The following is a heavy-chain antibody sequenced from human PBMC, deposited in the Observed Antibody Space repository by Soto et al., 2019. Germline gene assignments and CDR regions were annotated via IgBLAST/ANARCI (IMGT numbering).Heavy chain of an antibody. CDR1: VGSISIYY. D-gene: IGHD6-19*01. CDR3: ARGDHSSGWYPFDY. J-gene: IGHJ4*02. Sequence: SETLSLTCTVSVGSISIYYWSWIRQPTGKGLEWIGYIYYSGSTNYNPSLKSRVTISVDTSKNQFSLKLSSVTAADTAVYYCARGDHSSGWYPFDYWGQGTLVTVSS. V-gene: IGHV4-59*01. CDR2: IYYSGST.